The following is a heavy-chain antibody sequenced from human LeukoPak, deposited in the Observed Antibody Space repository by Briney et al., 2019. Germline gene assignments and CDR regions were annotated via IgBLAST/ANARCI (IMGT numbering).Heavy chain of an antibody. J-gene: IGHJ6*02. CDR1: GDTFTGYY. D-gene: IGHD3-9*01. CDR3: ATPLTGTYYYYGMDV. CDR2: INPNSGGT. Sequence: GASVKVSCKASGDTFTGYYMHWVRQAPGQGLEWMGWINPNSGGTNYAQKFQGRVTMTRDTSISTAYMELSRLRSDDTAVYYCATPLTGTYYYYGMDVWGQGTTVTVSS. V-gene: IGHV1-2*02.